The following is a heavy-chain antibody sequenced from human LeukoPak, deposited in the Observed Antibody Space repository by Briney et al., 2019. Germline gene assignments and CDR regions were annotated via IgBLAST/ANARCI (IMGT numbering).Heavy chain of an antibody. V-gene: IGHV3-48*03. Sequence: GGSLRLSCAPSGFSVGTYEMNWVRQAPGKGLEWLSNIGPGDRTLYNADTVQGRFTISRDNAKNSVYLRMSNLRDEDTGVYYCAREGIAGPSGYDAFDIWGQGTVVTVSS. D-gene: IGHD5-12*01. CDR3: AREGIAGPSGYDAFDI. J-gene: IGHJ3*02. CDR2: IGPGDRTL. CDR1: GFSVGTYE.